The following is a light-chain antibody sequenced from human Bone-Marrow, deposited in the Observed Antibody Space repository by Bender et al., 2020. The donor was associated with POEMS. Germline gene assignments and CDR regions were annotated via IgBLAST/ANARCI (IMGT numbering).Light chain of an antibody. CDR1: KIGGQS. J-gene: IGLJ2*01. CDR2: EDS. Sequence: SYVLTQPRSLSVAPGQTARITCGGSKIGGQSVYWYQQKAGQAPVLVIYEDSERPSGIPERFSGSSAGTMATLTISGAQVEDEADYYCYSIGSSGKGVFGGGTKLTVL. CDR3: YSIGSSGKGV. V-gene: IGLV3-10*01.